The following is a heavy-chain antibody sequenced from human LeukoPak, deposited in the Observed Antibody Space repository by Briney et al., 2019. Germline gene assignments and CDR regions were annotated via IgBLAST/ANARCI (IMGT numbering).Heavy chain of an antibody. V-gene: IGHV3-53*01. CDR1: GFTFSSYA. CDR2: IYSGGST. D-gene: IGHD3-10*01. Sequence: GGSLRLSCAASGFTFSSYAMSWVRQAPGKGLEWVSVIYSGGSTYYADSVKGRFTISRDNSKNTLYLQMNSLRAEDTAVYYCASGSSPRGGTYYFDYWGQGNLVTVSS. J-gene: IGHJ4*02. CDR3: ASGSSPRGGTYYFDY.